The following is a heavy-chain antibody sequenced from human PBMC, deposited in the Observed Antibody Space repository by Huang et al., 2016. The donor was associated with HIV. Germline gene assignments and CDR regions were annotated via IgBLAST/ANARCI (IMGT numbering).Heavy chain of an antibody. J-gene: IGHJ5*02. D-gene: IGHD7-27*01. CDR1: GGSISSYY. CDR2: MYYSGST. V-gene: IGHV4-59*01. Sequence: QVQLQESGPGLVKPSETLSLTCTVSGGSISSYYWCWIRQPPGRGLEWIGYMYYSGSTNYNPSLKSRVTISVDTSKNQFSLKLSSVTAADTAVYYCARSHSIHWGFNWFDPWGQGTLVTVSS. CDR3: ARSHSIHWGFNWFDP.